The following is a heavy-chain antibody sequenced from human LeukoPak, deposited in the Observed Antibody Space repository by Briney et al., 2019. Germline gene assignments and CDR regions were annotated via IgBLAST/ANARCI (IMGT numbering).Heavy chain of an antibody. Sequence: GGSLRLSCAASGFTSDDHGMHWVRQAPGKGLEWVSGISWNSGTIGYADSVRGRFAISRDNAKNSVYLHMNSLRAEDTAFYYCAKDMVKAVAGPYYFDDWGQGTLVTVSS. V-gene: IGHV3-9*02. D-gene: IGHD6-19*01. CDR2: ISWNSGTI. CDR1: GFTSDDHG. CDR3: AKDMVKAVAGPYYFDD. J-gene: IGHJ4*02.